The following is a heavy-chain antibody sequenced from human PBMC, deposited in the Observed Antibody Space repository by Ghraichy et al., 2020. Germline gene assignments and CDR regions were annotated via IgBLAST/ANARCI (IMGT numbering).Heavy chain of an antibody. CDR1: GFTFDDYA. CDR3: AKGTASTGIDY. J-gene: IGHJ4*02. V-gene: IGHV3-43D*03. D-gene: IGHD1-1*01. Sequence: GSLRLSCAASGFTFDDYAMHWVRQAPGKGLEWVSLISWDGGSTYYADSVKGRLTISRDNSKNSLYLQMNSLRPEDTALYHCAKGTASTGIDYWGQGTLVTVSS. CDR2: ISWDGGST.